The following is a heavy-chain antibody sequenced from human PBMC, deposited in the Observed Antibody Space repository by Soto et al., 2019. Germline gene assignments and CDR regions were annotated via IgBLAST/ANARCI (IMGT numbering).Heavy chain of an antibody. V-gene: IGHV4-59*01. CDR2: VYYGRTA. Sequence: QVQLQESGPGLVKPSETLSLTCAVSGDSISSYYCMWIRHPPGKGQESIGYVYYGRTANYNPSLKWRVTLTVDTSKNECSLPLSSMTAADTAVYYCALRSMAVVPEYWGQGTLVTVSS. CDR1: GDSISSYY. CDR3: ALRSMAVVPEY. D-gene: IGHD3-22*01. J-gene: IGHJ4*02.